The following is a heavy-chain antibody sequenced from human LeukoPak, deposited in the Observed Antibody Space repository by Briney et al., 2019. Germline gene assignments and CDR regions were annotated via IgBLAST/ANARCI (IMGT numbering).Heavy chain of an antibody. CDR2: IKQDGSEK. D-gene: IGHD3-9*01. J-gene: IGHJ6*03. CDR3: ARDDLDILFNYYYYYYMDV. V-gene: IGHV3-7*01. CDR1: GFTFSSYW. Sequence: PGGSLRLSCAASGFTFSSYWMSWVRQAPGKGLEWVANIKQDGSEKYYVDSVKGRFTISRDNAKNSLYLQMNSLRAEDTAVYYCARDDLDILFNYYYYYYMDVWGKGTTVTVSS.